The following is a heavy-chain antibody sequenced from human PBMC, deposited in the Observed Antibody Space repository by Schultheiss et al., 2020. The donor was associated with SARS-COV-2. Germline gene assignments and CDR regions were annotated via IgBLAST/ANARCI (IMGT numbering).Heavy chain of an antibody. J-gene: IGHJ3*02. D-gene: IGHD3-22*01. CDR1: GFTFDDYA. V-gene: IGHV3-9*01. Sequence: GGSLRLSCAASGFTFDDYAMHWVRQAPGKGLEWVSGISWNSGSIGYADSVKGRFTISRDNAKNSLYLQMNSLRAEDTAVYYCVKSQNYYDSSGYYNAFDIWGQGTMVTVSS. CDR3: VKSQNYYDSSGYYNAFDI. CDR2: ISWNSGSI.